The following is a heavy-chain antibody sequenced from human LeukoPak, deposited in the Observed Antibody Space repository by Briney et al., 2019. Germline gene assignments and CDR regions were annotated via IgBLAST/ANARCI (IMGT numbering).Heavy chain of an antibody. CDR1: GFTFSSYG. J-gene: IGHJ4*02. CDR3: AKDWNIVVPADLDY. Sequence: GGSLRLSCAASGFTFSSYGIHWVRQAPGKGLEWVTVIWYDGSNKYYADSVKGRFTVSRDNSKNTLYLQMNSLRAEDTAVYYCAKDWNIVVPADLDYWGQGTLVTVSS. CDR2: IWYDGSNK. V-gene: IGHV3-30*02. D-gene: IGHD2-2*01.